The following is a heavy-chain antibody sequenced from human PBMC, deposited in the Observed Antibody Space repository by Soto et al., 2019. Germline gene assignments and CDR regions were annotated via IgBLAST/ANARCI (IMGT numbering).Heavy chain of an antibody. CDR3: ARVIAARPVGWFDP. CDR1: GYTFTSCG. J-gene: IGHJ5*02. CDR2: ISAYNGNT. V-gene: IGHV1-18*04. D-gene: IGHD6-6*01. Sequence: ASVKVSCKASGYTFTSCGISWVRQAPGQGLEWMGWISAYNGNTNYAQKLQGRVTMTTDTSTSTAYMELRSLRSDDTAVYYCARVIAARPVGWFDPWGQGTLVTVSS.